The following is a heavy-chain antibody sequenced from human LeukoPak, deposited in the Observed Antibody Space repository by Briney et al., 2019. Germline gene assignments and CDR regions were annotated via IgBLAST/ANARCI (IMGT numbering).Heavy chain of an antibody. D-gene: IGHD2/OR15-2a*01. CDR1: GFTFSSYW. CDR3: AKDNSLHARPLRYYFDY. CDR2: IKQDGSDK. V-gene: IGHV3-7*01. Sequence: GGSLRLSCAASGFTFSSYWMSWVRQAPGKGLEWVANIKQDGSDKYYVDSVKGRFTISRDNAKNSLFLQMNSLRAEDTAVYYCAKDNSLHARPLRYYFDYWGQGTLVTVSS. J-gene: IGHJ4*02.